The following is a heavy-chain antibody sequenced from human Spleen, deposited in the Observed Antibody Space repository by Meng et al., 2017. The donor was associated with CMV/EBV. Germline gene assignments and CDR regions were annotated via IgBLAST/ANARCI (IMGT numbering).Heavy chain of an antibody. D-gene: IGHD3-3*01. CDR2: ISNDGSDK. CDR1: NYA. Sequence: NYAMHWVRQDPGKGLEWVAIISNDGSDKYYADSVEGRFTISRGNSKSTLYLQMNSLRAEDTAIYYCARDASDFWSGYYYDVGSWFDPWGQGTLVTVSS. CDR3: ARDASDFWSGYYYDVGSWFDP. J-gene: IGHJ5*02. V-gene: IGHV3-30-3*01.